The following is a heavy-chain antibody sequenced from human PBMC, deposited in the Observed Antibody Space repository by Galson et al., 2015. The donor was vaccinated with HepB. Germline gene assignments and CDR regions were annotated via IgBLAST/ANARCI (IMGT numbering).Heavy chain of an antibody. J-gene: IGHJ4*02. CDR3: ATRTSGGRYFFDF. D-gene: IGHD1/OR15-1a*01. V-gene: IGHV3-21*06. CDR2: IRNSNSHK. Sequence: SLRLSCAGSGFSFANYSLNWVHQAPGKGLEWVSSIRNSNSHKYYAASVKGRFSISRDNAKSLLYLQMDSLRAEDTAVYYCATRTSGGRYFFDFWGQGILVTVSS. CDR1: GFSFANYS.